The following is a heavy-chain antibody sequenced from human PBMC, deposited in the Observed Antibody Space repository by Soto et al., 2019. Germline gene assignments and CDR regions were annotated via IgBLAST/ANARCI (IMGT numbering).Heavy chain of an antibody. CDR3: VGELSSRRLDY. V-gene: IGHV3-30-3*01. CDR2: IAYDGSSQ. D-gene: IGHD3-16*02. Sequence: QVQLVDSGGGMVQPGTXLRLSCAASGFIFSNHAMHWVRQAPGKGLEWVAGIAYDGSSQYYADSVRGRFTISRDNSRNTLYLQMSSLRVEDTAVYYCVGELSSRRLDYWGQGTLVTVSS. CDR1: GFIFSNHA. J-gene: IGHJ4*02.